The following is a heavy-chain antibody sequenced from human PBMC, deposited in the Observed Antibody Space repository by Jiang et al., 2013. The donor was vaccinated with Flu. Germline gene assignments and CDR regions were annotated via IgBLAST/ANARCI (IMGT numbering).Heavy chain of an antibody. CDR1: GGTFSSYA. CDR2: IIPIFGTA. D-gene: IGHD3-22*01. J-gene: IGHJ6*02. Sequence: EVKKPGSSVKVSCKASGGTFSSYAISWVRLAPGQGLEWMGGIIPIFGTANYAQKFQGRVTITADESTSTAYMELSSLRSEDTAVYYCAREIGDYDSSPLYYYGMDVWGQGTTVTVSS. CDR3: AREIGDYDSSPLYYYGMDV. V-gene: IGHV1-69*01.